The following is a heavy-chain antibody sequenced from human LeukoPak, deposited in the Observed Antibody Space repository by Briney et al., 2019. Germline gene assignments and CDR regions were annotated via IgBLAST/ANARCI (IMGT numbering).Heavy chain of an antibody. CDR3: ARDFGVIASTGGIDY. Sequence: GGSLRLSCAASGFTFNAYTMKWVRQAPGKGLEWVSSIGDSGSHIFYADSGKGRFTTSRDNAKNSLYLQMNSLRAEDTAVYYCARDFGVIASTGGIDYWGQGTLVTVSS. D-gene: IGHD2-8*01. CDR1: GFTFNAYT. CDR2: IGDSGSHI. V-gene: IGHV3-21*01. J-gene: IGHJ4*02.